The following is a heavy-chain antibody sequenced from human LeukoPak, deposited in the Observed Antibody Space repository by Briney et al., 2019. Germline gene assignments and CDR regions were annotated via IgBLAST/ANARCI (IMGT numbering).Heavy chain of an antibody. CDR2: ITSTSSYI. D-gene: IGHD2-15*01. J-gene: IGHJ6*03. CDR1: GFTFSSYS. CDR3: PSLLFGATPINYYYHYMQV. Sequence: GGSLRLSCAASGFTFSSYSITWVRQAPGKGLEWVSSITSTSSYINYADSAKGRFTISKDNAKNSVYLQMNSLRAEDTPVYYCPSLLFGATPINYYYHYMQVWGKGHTVTVSS. V-gene: IGHV3-21*01.